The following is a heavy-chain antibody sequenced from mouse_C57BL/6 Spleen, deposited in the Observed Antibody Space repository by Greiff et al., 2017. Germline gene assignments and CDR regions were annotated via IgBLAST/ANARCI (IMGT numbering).Heavy chain of an antibody. J-gene: IGHJ4*01. D-gene: IGHD1-1*01. Sequence: VQLQQPGAELVRPGTSVKLSCKASGYTFTSYWMHWVKQRPGQGLEWIGVIDPSDSYTNYNQKFKGKATLTVDTSSSTAYMQLSSLTSEDSAVYYCARRDYYYGSSYAMDYWGQGTSVTVSS. CDR3: ARRDYYYGSSYAMDY. CDR2: IDPSDSYT. V-gene: IGHV1-59*01. CDR1: GYTFTSYW.